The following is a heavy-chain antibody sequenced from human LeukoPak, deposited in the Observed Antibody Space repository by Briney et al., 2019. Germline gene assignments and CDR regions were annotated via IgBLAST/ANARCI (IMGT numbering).Heavy chain of an antibody. CDR2: INHSGST. D-gene: IGHD3-10*01. V-gene: IGHV4-34*01. CDR3: ARGRNYYGSGSYYNVPYFDY. Sequence: SETLSLTCAVYGGSFSGYYWSWIRQPPGEGLEWIGEINHSGSTNYNPSLKSRVTISVDTSKNQFSLKLSSVTAADTAVYYCARGRNYYGSGSYYNVPYFDYWGQGTLVTVSS. CDR1: GGSFSGYY. J-gene: IGHJ4*02.